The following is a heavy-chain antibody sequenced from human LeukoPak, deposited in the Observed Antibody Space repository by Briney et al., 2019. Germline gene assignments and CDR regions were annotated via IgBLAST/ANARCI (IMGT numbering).Heavy chain of an antibody. Sequence: PGGSLRLSCAASGFTFSNAWMSWVRQAPGKGLEWVSYISSSGSTIYYADSVKGRFTISRDNAKNSLYLQMNSLRAEDTAVYYCAREPVLRIFDYWGQGTLVTVSS. CDR2: ISSSGSTI. CDR3: AREPVLRIFDY. CDR1: GFTFSNAW. J-gene: IGHJ4*02. D-gene: IGHD2-15*01. V-gene: IGHV3-11*04.